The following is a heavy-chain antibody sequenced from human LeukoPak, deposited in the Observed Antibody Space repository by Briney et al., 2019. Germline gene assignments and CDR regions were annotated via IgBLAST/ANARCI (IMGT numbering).Heavy chain of an antibody. Sequence: GASVKVSCKASGYTFTSYYMHWVRQAPGQGLEWMGIINPSGGSTSYAQKFQGRVTMTRDMSTSTVYMELSSLRSEDTAVYYCARASLAVTGYYYYYYTDVWGKGTTVTVSS. V-gene: IGHV1-46*01. CDR3: ARASLAVTGYYYYYYTDV. J-gene: IGHJ6*03. D-gene: IGHD1-1*01. CDR2: INPSGGST. CDR1: GYTFTSYY.